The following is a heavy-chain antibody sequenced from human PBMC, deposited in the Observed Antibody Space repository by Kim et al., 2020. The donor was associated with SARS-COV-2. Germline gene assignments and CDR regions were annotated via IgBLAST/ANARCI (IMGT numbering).Heavy chain of an antibody. CDR1: GYSFTSYW. J-gene: IGHJ6*02. CDR3: ARLEGDSSGYYSFYYYGMDV. D-gene: IGHD3-22*01. CDR2: IYPGDSDT. V-gene: IGHV5-51*01. Sequence: GESLKISCKGSGYSFTSYWIGWVRQMPGKGLEWMGIIYPGDSDTRYSPSFQGQVTISADKSISTAYLQWSSLKASDTAMYYCARLEGDSSGYYSFYYYGMDVWGQGTTVTVSS.